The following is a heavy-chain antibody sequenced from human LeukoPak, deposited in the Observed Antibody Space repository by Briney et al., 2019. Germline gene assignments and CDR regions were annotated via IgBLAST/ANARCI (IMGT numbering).Heavy chain of an antibody. D-gene: IGHD2-15*01. J-gene: IGHJ4*02. V-gene: IGHV4-59*01. CDR2: IYYSGST. Sequence: SETLSLTCTVSGGSISIYYWSWIRQPPGKGLEWIGYIYYSGSTNYNPSLKSRVTISVDTSKNQFSLKLSSVTAADTAVYYCARIYCSGGSCSFDYWGQGTLVTVSS. CDR1: GGSISIYY. CDR3: ARIYCSGGSCSFDY.